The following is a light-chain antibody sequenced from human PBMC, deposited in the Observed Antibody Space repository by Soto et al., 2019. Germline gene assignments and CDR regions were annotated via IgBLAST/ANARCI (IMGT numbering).Light chain of an antibody. V-gene: IGKV3-20*01. Sequence: EIVLTQSPGTLSLSPGARATLSCRASQSVRSRYLAWYQQKPGQAPRLLIYGASSRATGIPDRFSGSGSGTDFTLTISRLEPEDFAVYYCQQYGSSPRTFGQGTKVDIK. CDR2: GAS. J-gene: IGKJ1*01. CDR3: QQYGSSPRT. CDR1: QSVRSRY.